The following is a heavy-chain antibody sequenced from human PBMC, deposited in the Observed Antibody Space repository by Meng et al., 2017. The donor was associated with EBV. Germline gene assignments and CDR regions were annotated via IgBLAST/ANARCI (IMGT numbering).Heavy chain of an antibody. D-gene: IGHD3-22*01. Sequence: VRLVGSGGGLAHPGRSLRLSCAASGFTFSSYGMHWVRQAPGKGLEWVAVISYDGSNKYYADSVKGRFTISRDNSKNTLYLQMNSLRAEDTAVYYCAKGDVYYYDSSGYPNYWGQGTLVTVSS. CDR3: AKGDVYYYDSSGYPNY. J-gene: IGHJ4*02. V-gene: IGHV3-30*18. CDR2: ISYDGSNK. CDR1: GFTFSSYG.